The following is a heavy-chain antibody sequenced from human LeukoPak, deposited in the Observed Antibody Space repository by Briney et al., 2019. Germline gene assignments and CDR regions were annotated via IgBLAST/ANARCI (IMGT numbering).Heavy chain of an antibody. V-gene: IGHV3-43*02. CDR2: ISGGDYST. CDR3: AKDSTGIITRDDAFDI. J-gene: IGHJ3*02. CDR1: GFTFDDYA. Sequence: GGSLTLSCAASGFTFDDYAMHWVRQAPGKGLEWVSHISGGDYSTYYADSVKGRFTVSRDNSKNSLYLQMNSLRSEDTALYYCAKDSTGIITRDDAFDIWGQGTMVTVSS. D-gene: IGHD3-16*01.